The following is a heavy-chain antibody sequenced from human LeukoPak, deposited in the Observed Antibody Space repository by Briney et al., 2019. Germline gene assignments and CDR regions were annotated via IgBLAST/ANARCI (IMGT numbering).Heavy chain of an antibody. CDR3: AKVPRDEAHVDY. Sequence: GGSLRLSCAASGFTFSSYGMHWVRQAPGKGLEWVAFIRYDGSNKYYADSVKGRFTISRDNSKNTLYLQMNSLRAEDTAVYYCAKVPRDEAHVDYWGQGTLVTVSS. CDR1: GFTFSSYG. J-gene: IGHJ4*02. CDR2: IRYDGSNK. V-gene: IGHV3-30*02.